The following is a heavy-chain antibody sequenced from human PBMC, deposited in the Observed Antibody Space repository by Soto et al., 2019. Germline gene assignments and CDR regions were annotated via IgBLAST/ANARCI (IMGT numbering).Heavy chain of an antibody. V-gene: IGHV1-2*02. CDR2: INPNSGGP. CDR3: ARGGAVGTYFDP. D-gene: IGHD6-19*01. J-gene: IGHJ5*02. CDR1: GYTFTDYY. Sequence: ASVKVSCKTSGYTFTDYYMHWVRHAPGQGLEWMGWINPNSGGPISAQKFQGRVTMTRDTSISTVYLELSRLRSDDTAVYYCARGGAVGTYFDPWGQGTLVTVSS.